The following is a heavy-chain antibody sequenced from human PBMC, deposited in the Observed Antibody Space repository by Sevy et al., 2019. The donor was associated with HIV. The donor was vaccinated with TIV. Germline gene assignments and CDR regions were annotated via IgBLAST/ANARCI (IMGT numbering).Heavy chain of an antibody. CDR1: GFTFSSYG. J-gene: IGHJ4*02. CDR2: ISYDGSNK. Sequence: GGSLRLSCAASGFTFSSYGMHWVRQAPGKGLEWVAVISYDGSNKYYADSVKGRFTISRDNSKNTRYLQLNSLRAEDSAGYYCARGGSSYCGGDCYLDYWGQGTLVTVSS. CDR3: ARGGSSYCGGDCYLDY. D-gene: IGHD2-21*02. V-gene: IGHV3-30*03.